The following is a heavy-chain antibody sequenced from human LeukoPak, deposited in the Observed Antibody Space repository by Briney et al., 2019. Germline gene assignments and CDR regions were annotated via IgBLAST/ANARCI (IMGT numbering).Heavy chain of an antibody. CDR2: IRQDGSEK. CDR1: GFTFSSYW. CDR3: ARVGERDKFALIEGWFDP. D-gene: IGHD2-21*01. Sequence: GRSLRLSCAASGFTFSSYWMSRVRQAPGKGLEWLANIRQDGSEKYYVDSVKGRFTISRDNAKNSLYLQMNSLRAEDTAVYYCARVGERDKFALIEGWFDPWGQGTLVTVSS. J-gene: IGHJ5*02. V-gene: IGHV3-7*01.